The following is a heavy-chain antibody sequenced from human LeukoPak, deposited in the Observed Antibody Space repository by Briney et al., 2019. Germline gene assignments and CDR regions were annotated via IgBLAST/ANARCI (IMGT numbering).Heavy chain of an antibody. J-gene: IGHJ4*02. CDR2: IYYSGST. CDR1: GGSISSGGYY. V-gene: IGHV4-31*03. Sequence: PSETLSLTCTVSGGSISSGGYYWSWLRQHPGKGLEWIGYIYYSGSTYYNPSLKSRVTISVDTSKNQFSLKLSSVTAADTAVYYCARANIFGKFFDYWGQGTLVTVSS. D-gene: IGHD2-21*01. CDR3: ARANIFGKFFDY.